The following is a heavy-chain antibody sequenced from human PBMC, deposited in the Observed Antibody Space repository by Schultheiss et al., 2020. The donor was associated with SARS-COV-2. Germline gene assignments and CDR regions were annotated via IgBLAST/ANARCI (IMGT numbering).Heavy chain of an antibody. CDR3: ARGRVVPAATAYFDY. CDR1: GYTFTGYY. CDR2: INPNSGGT. Sequence: ASVKVSCKASGYTFTGYYMHWVRQAPGQGLEWMGWINPNSGGTNYAQKFQGWVTMTRDTSISTAYMELSRLRSDDTAVYYCARGRVVPAATAYFDYWGQGTLVTVSS. J-gene: IGHJ4*02. D-gene: IGHD2-2*01. V-gene: IGHV1-2*04.